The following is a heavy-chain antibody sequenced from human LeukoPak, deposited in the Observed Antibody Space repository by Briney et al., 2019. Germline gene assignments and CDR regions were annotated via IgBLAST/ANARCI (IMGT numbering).Heavy chain of an antibody. V-gene: IGHV4-34*01. CDR2: ISHTGRT. J-gene: IGHJ4*02. Sequence: PGGSLRLSCAASGLTFSDYWMTWIRQAPGKGPEWIGEISHTGRTAYNPSLKSRVTISLDTSKNQFSLKLTFVSAADTAVYYCTRTSPGIPLDFWGQGTLVTVSS. CDR3: TRTSPGIPLDF. D-gene: IGHD1-26*01. CDR1: GLTFSDYW.